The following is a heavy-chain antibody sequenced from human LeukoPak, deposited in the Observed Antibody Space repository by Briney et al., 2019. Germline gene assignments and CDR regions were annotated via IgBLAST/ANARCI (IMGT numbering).Heavy chain of an antibody. CDR2: IYTSGST. CDR3: AREATGYSSSWMVSEYFQH. V-gene: IGHV4-61*02. CDR1: GGSISSGGYY. D-gene: IGHD6-13*01. J-gene: IGHJ1*01. Sequence: SETLSLTCTVSGGSISSGGYYWSWIRQPAGKGLEWIGRIYTSGSTNYNPSLKSRVTMSVDTSKNQFSLKLSSVTAADTAVYYCAREATGYSSSWMVSEYFQHWGQGTLVTVSS.